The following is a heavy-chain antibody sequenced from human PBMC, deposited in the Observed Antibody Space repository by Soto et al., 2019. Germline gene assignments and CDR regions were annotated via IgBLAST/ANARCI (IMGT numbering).Heavy chain of an antibody. J-gene: IGHJ3*02. CDR3: ARLLTEGATFREDAFDI. CDR1: RYTFTSHG. D-gene: IGHD1-26*01. Sequence: QVELMQSGGEMKRPGASMKVSCTSSRYTFTSHGISWVRQAPGQGLEWMGWISTFNGKTDTAQKFQGRLTMTADTRTNTAYMELRSLRSDDTAVYYCARLLTEGATFREDAFDIWGQGTKVTVSS. CDR2: ISTFNGKT. V-gene: IGHV1-18*01.